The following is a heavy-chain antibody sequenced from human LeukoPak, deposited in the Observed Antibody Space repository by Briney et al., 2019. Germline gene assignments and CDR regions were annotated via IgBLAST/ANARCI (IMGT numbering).Heavy chain of an antibody. D-gene: IGHD1-26*01. CDR1: GGSITSSSYY. Sequence: PSETLSLTCTVSGGSITSSSYYWVWIRQPPGKGLEWIGSIFHSGGTYYNASLKSRVTISVDTSRNQFSLKLSSVTAADTAVYYCATSSGSYYYWGQGTLVTVSS. CDR3: ATSSGSYYY. J-gene: IGHJ4*02. V-gene: IGHV4-39*01. CDR2: IFHSGGT.